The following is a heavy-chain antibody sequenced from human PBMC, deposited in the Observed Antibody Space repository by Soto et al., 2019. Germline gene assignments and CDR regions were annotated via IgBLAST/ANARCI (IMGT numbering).Heavy chain of an antibody. Sequence: GPLRLSCAASGFTLSEFYMSWVRQAPDKGLEWISYVTPSGTSAFYADSVKGRFTISRDKAKNSLFLQMNSLRADDTAVYYCARTKAGRAYYFYGLDVWGQGTTVTVSS. CDR2: VTPSGTSA. CDR3: ARTKAGRAYYFYGLDV. V-gene: IGHV3-11*01. CDR1: GFTLSEFY. J-gene: IGHJ6*02. D-gene: IGHD2-8*01.